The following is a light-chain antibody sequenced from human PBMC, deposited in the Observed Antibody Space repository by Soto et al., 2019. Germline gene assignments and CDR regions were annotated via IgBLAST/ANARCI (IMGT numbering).Light chain of an antibody. CDR3: QQSHSTPLT. J-gene: IGKJ4*01. CDR2: GAS. V-gene: IGKV1-39*01. CDR1: QSISSY. Sequence: DIQMTQSPSSLSASVGDRVTITCRASQSISSYLNWYQQKPGKAPKVPISGASSLQSGVPLRFSGSGSGTDFTLTISSLQSEDFASYYCQQSHSTPLTFGGGTKVDIK.